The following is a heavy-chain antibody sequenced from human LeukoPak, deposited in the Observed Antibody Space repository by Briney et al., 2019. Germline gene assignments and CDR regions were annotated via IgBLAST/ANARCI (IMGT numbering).Heavy chain of an antibody. CDR3: ARDVPLKSTGYYGYSRGFLSDY. Sequence: ASVKVSCKASGYTFTRYGVSWVRQAPGQGLEWMGWIRGDNGNINYAQNFQGRVTMTTDTSTSTAYMELRSLRSDDTAVYYCARDVPLKSTGYYGYSRGFLSDYWGQGTLVTVSS. CDR2: IRGDNGNI. D-gene: IGHD3-9*01. CDR1: GYTFTRYG. V-gene: IGHV1-18*01. J-gene: IGHJ4*02.